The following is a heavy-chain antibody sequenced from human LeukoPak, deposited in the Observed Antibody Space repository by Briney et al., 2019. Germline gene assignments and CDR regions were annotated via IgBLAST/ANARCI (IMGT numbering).Heavy chain of an antibody. V-gene: IGHV4-34*01. Sequence: SETLSLTCAVYGGSFSGYYWSWIRQPPGKGLEWIGEINHSGSTNYNPSLKSRVTISVDTSKNQFSLKLSSVTAADTAVYYCARVRYYDSTVLTRKRSYYFDYWGQGTLVTVSS. D-gene: IGHD3-22*01. CDR1: GGSFSGYY. J-gene: IGHJ4*02. CDR3: ARVRYYDSTVLTRKRSYYFDY. CDR2: INHSGST.